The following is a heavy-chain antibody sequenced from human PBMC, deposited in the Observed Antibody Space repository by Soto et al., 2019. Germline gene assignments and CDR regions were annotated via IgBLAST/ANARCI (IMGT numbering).Heavy chain of an antibody. Sequence: LSLTCTVSGGSISSYYWSWIRQPPGKGLEWIGYIYYSGSTNYNPSLKSRVTISVDTSKNQFSLKLSSVTAADTAVYYCARRYGSSFDYWGQGTLVTVSS. V-gene: IGHV4-59*08. J-gene: IGHJ4*02. CDR2: IYYSGST. D-gene: IGHD6-13*01. CDR3: ARRYGSSFDY. CDR1: GGSISSYY.